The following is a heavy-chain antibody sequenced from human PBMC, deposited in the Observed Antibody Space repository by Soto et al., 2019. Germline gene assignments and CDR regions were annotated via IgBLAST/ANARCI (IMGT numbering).Heavy chain of an antibody. J-gene: IGHJ4*02. CDR2: ISSTTNYI. Sequence: GGSPRLSCAASGFTFTRYSMNWVRQAPGKGLEWVSSISSTTNYIYYADSMKGRFTVSRDNAKNSVYLEMNSLSAEDTTVYYCARESEDLTSNFDYWGQGALVTVSS. CDR1: GFTFTRYS. V-gene: IGHV3-21*01. CDR3: ARESEDLTSNFDY.